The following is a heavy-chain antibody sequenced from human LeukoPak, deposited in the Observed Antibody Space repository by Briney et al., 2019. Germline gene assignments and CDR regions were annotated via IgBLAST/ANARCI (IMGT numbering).Heavy chain of an antibody. CDR2: INPSGSST. D-gene: IGHD1-26*01. J-gene: IGHJ3*02. V-gene: IGHV1-46*01. CDR1: GYSFTSHY. Sequence: GASVKVSCKASGYSFTSHYMHWVRQAPGQGLEWMGLINPSGSSTLYAQKFQGRVTMTRDMSTTTDYMELSSLRSEDTAVYYCAREDDTGRYMGDDAFDIWAKGQWSPSLQ. CDR3: AREDDTGRYMGDDAFDI.